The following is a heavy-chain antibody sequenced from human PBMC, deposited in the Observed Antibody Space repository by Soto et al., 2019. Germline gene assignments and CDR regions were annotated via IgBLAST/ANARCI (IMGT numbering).Heavy chain of an antibody. Sequence: EVQLLESGGGLVQPGGSLRLSCAASGFTFSSYAMSWVRQAPGKGLEWVSAISGSGGSTYYADSVKGRFTISRDNSKNTLHLQMNSLRAGDTAVYYCAKDSRQYYYGSGSYHYWGQGTLVTVSS. J-gene: IGHJ4*02. CDR1: GFTFSSYA. CDR3: AKDSRQYYYGSGSYHY. CDR2: ISGSGGST. V-gene: IGHV3-23*01. D-gene: IGHD3-10*01.